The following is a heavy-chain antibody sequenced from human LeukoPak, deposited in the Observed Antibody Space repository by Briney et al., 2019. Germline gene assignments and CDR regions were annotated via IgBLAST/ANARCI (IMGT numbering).Heavy chain of an antibody. CDR3: ARDRAYSSSWPNWFDP. Sequence: PSETLSLTCTVSGGSISSYYWSWIRQPPGKGLEWIGYIYYSGSTNYNPSLKSRVTISVDTSKNQFSLKLSSVTAADTAVYYCARDRAYSSSWPNWFDPWGQGTLVTVSS. CDR1: GGSISSYY. J-gene: IGHJ5*02. D-gene: IGHD6-13*01. CDR2: IYYSGST. V-gene: IGHV4-59*12.